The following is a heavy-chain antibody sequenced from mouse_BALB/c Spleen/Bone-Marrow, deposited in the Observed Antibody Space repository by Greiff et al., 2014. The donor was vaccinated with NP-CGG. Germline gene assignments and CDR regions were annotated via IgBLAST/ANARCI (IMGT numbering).Heavy chain of an antibody. CDR1: GYTFTSYY. V-gene: IGHV1S81*02. Sequence: ESGAELAKPGASVKLSRKASGYTFTSYYMYWVKQRPGQGLEWLGEINPSNGGTNFNEKFKNKATLTVDKSSSTAYMQLSSLTSEDSAVYYCSRGRRDALDYWGQGTSVTVSS. CDR3: SRGRRDALDY. CDR2: INPSNGGT. J-gene: IGHJ4*01.